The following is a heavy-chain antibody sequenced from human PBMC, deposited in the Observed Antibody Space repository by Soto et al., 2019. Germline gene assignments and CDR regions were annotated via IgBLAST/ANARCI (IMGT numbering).Heavy chain of an antibody. V-gene: IGHV4-39*01. D-gene: IGHD3-3*01. J-gene: IGHJ3*02. CDR3: ARLSYYDFWSGYKRDDAFDI. Sequence: PSETLSLACTVPGGSISSSIYYWGWIRQLPGQGMGSIVIFYYSGRTYSNPSLKSRVTISVDPSKNQFSMKLSSVTAAETAVYYCARLSYYDFWSGYKRDDAFDIWGQGTMVT. CDR2: FYYSGRT. CDR1: GGSISSSIYY.